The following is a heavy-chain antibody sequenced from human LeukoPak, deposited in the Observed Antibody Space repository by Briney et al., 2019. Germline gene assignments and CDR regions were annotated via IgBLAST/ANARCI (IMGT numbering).Heavy chain of an antibody. Sequence: GGSLRLSCAASGFTFSSYSMNWVRQAPGKGLEWVSSISSSSSYIYYADSVKGRFTISRDNAKNSLYLQMNSLRAEDTAVYYCAKDSSGYYHQAFDYWGQGTLVTVSS. V-gene: IGHV3-21*01. D-gene: IGHD3-22*01. CDR2: ISSSSSYI. CDR1: GFTFSSYS. J-gene: IGHJ4*02. CDR3: AKDSSGYYHQAFDY.